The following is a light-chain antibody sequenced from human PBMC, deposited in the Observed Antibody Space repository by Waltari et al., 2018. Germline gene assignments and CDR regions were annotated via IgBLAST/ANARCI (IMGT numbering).Light chain of an antibody. CDR3: CSSAGNPYV. CDR2: DVN. Sequence: SALTQPRSVSGSPGQSVTISCTGTSSDVGAYNFVSWYQQRPGQAPKLIIYDVNKPPSGVPDRFSASKSGNTASLTISGLQPEDEADYHCCSSAGNPYVFGTGTEVTVL. J-gene: IGLJ1*01. CDR1: SSDVGAYNF. V-gene: IGLV2-11*01.